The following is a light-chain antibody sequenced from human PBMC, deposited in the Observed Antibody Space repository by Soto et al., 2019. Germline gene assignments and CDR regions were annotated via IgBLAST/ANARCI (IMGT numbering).Light chain of an antibody. V-gene: IGKV3-15*01. CDR2: GAS. Sequence: EIVLTQSPATLSSSPGETATLSCRASQYVGTRLAWYQHKPGQAPRLLIYGASTRAAGIPPRFTGSGSGTEFTLTISSLQSEDFAVYYCQQSSKWPRTFGQGTKVDIK. CDR1: QYVGTR. CDR3: QQSSKWPRT. J-gene: IGKJ1*01.